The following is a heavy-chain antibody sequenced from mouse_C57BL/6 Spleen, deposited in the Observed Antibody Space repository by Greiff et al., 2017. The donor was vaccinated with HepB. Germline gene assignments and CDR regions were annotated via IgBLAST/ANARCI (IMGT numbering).Heavy chain of an antibody. V-gene: IGHV1-80*01. CDR3: AREDLLRYYAMDY. CDR2: IYPGDGDT. CDR1: GYAFSSYW. J-gene: IGHJ4*01. D-gene: IGHD1-1*01. Sequence: VMLAESGAELVKPGASVKISCKASGYAFSSYWMNWVKQRPGKGLEWIGQIYPGDGDTNYNGKSKGKATLTADKSSSTAYMQLSSLTSEDSAVYFCAREDLLRYYAMDYWGQGTSVTVSS.